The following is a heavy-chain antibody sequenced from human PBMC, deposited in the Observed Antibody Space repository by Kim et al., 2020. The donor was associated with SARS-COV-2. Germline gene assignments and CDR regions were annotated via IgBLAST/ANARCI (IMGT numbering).Heavy chain of an antibody. V-gene: IGHV3-30*18. CDR2: ISYDGSNK. J-gene: IGHJ4*02. D-gene: IGHD6-13*01. Sequence: GGSLRLSCAASGFTFSSYGMHWVRQAPGKGLEWVAVISYDGSNKYYADSVKGRFTISRDNSKNTLYLQMNSLRAEDTAVYYCAKGRIAAAGRRSPFDYWGQGTLVTVSS. CDR3: AKGRIAAAGRRSPFDY. CDR1: GFTFSSYG.